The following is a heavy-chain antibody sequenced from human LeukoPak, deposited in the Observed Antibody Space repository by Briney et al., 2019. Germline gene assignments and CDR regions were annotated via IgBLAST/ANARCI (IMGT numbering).Heavy chain of an antibody. CDR3: ARDRLAAAGTSLWFDP. CDR1: VYTFTSYY. V-gene: IGHV1-46*01. J-gene: IGHJ5*02. CDR2: INPSGGST. Sequence: ASVTVSCTSFVYTFTSYYMHWVRQAPGQGLEWMGIINPSGGSTSYAQKFQGRVTMTRDTSTSTVYMELSSLRSEDTAVYYCARDRLAAAGTSLWFDPWGQGTLVTVSS. D-gene: IGHD6-13*01.